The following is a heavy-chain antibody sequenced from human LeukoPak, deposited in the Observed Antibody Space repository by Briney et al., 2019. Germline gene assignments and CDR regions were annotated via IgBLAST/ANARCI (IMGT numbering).Heavy chain of an antibody. D-gene: IGHD3-10*01. Sequence: PGGSLRLSCAASGFTFSSYAMSWVRQAPGKGLEWVSAISGSGGSTYYADSVKGRFTISRDNSKNTLYLQMNSLRAEDTAVYYCVKGWFGELLAEYYLDYWGQGTLVTVSS. V-gene: IGHV3-23*01. CDR3: VKGWFGELLAEYYLDY. CDR1: GFTFSSYA. CDR2: ISGSGGST. J-gene: IGHJ4*02.